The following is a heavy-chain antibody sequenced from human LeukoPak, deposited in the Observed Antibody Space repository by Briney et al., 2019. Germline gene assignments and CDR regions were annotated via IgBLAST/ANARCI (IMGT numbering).Heavy chain of an antibody. D-gene: IGHD3-3*01. CDR1: GYTFTSYD. J-gene: IGHJ5*02. CDR2: MNPNSGNT. Sequence: ASVKVSCKASGYTFTSYDINWVRQATGQGLEWMGWMNPNSGNTGYAQKFQGRVTMTRNTSISTAYMELSSLRSEDTAVYYCARGRVMIFGVPQGWFDPWGQGTLVTVSS. V-gene: IGHV1-8*01. CDR3: ARGRVMIFGVPQGWFDP.